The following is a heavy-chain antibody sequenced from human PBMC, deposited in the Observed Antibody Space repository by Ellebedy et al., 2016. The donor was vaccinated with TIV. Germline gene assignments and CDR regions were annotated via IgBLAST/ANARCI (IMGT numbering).Heavy chain of an antibody. CDR1: GYTFTGYY. V-gene: IGHV1-2*02. Sequence: AASVKVSCKASGYTFTGYYIHWVRQAPGQGPEWMGWINPESADTNYAQNFQGRVTLTRDTSISTAFMELSSLGSDDTAVYYCVRDPGSFEPHYYFDYWGQGTLVTVSS. CDR3: VRDPGSFEPHYYFDY. D-gene: IGHD3-9*01. J-gene: IGHJ4*02. CDR2: INPESADT.